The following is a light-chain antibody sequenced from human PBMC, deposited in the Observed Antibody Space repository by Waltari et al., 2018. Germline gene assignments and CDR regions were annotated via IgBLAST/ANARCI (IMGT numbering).Light chain of an antibody. Sequence: SSELTQDPAVSVALGQTVRITCQGDSLRTYHATWFPHKPGHAPVLLVYGKNNRPSGVPDRFSGYNSGNTASLTITGAQAEDEADYYCYSRDSSANHRVFGGGTKLTVL. V-gene: IGLV3-19*01. CDR1: SLRTYH. CDR2: GKN. J-gene: IGLJ3*02. CDR3: YSRDSSANHRV.